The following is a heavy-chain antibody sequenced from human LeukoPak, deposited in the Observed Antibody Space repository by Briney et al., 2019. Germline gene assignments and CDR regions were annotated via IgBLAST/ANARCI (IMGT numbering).Heavy chain of an antibody. CDR1: GGSISRGGYY. CDR3: ARGRRPQDLYYFDY. J-gene: IGHJ4*02. Sequence: SETLSLTCTVSGGSISRGGYYWRWIPQHPGKRLEWIGYIYYSGSTYYNPSLKSRVTISVDTSKNQFSLKLSSVTAADTAVYYCARGRRPQDLYYFDYWGQGTLVTVSS. V-gene: IGHV4-31*03. CDR2: IYYSGST.